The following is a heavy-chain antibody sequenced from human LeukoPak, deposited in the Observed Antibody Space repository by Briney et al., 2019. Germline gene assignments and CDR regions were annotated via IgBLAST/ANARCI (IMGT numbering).Heavy chain of an antibody. D-gene: IGHD4-17*01. J-gene: IGHJ4*02. CDR1: GFTVSSNY. Sequence: GGSLRLSCAASGFTVSSNYMSWVRQAPGKGLEWVSVIYSGGSTYYADSVKGRFIISRDNSKNTLYLQMNSLRAEDTAMYYCARDASETTRRSGFDYWGQGTLVTVSS. CDR2: IYSGGST. CDR3: ARDASETTRRSGFDY. V-gene: IGHV3-53*01.